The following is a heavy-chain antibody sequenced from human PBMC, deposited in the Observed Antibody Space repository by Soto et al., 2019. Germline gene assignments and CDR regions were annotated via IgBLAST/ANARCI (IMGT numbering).Heavy chain of an antibody. CDR1: GGSIIRADSY. V-gene: IGHV4-31*11. CDR3: ARDFERSANAP. CDR2: IAYSGDT. J-gene: IGHJ5*02. D-gene: IGHD3-9*01. Sequence: PSETLSLNCVVSGGSIIRADSYRFWIRKHPGTGLDWIGYIAYSGDTYYNPSLRSRVTISADTSENKFSLTLKSVTAADTAVYFCARDFERSANAPWGQGTPVTVSS.